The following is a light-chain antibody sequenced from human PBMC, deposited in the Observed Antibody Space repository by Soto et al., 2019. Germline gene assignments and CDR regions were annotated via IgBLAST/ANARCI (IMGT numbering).Light chain of an antibody. J-gene: IGLJ2*01. CDR1: SSDVGAYNY. CDR2: DVT. Sequence: QSALTQPRSVSGSPGQSVTISCTGTSSDVGAYNYVSWYQQHPGKAPKLMIYDVTKRPSGVPDRFSGSKSGNTASLTISGLQAEDEADYHCCSRAGSYTLAFGGGTQLTVL. V-gene: IGLV2-11*01. CDR3: CSRAGSYTLA.